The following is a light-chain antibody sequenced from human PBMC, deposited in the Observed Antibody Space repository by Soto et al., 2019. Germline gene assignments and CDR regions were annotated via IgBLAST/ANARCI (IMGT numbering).Light chain of an antibody. CDR2: WAS. CDR1: QSVFYDSNNMNY. Sequence: DIVMTQSPDSLALSLGKRATINCKSSQSVFYDSNNMNYLAWYQQRPGQPPKLLIYWASTRQSGVPDRISGSGSGTDFTLTISSLQADDVGVYYCQQHYSSPYTFGQGTKLEI. V-gene: IGKV4-1*01. CDR3: QQHYSSPYT. J-gene: IGKJ2*01.